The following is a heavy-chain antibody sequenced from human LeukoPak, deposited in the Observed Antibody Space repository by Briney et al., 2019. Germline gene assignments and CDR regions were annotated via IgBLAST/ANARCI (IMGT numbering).Heavy chain of an antibody. CDR2: IYYSGST. CDR1: GGSISSSSYY. CDR3: ARDDSEGGSSFDY. D-gene: IGHD1-26*01. Sequence: SETLSLTCTVSGGSISSSSYYWGWIRQPPGKGLEWIGSIYYSGSTYYNPSLKSRVTISVDTSKNQFSLKLSSVTAADTAVYYCARDDSEGGSSFDYWGQGTLVTVSS. V-gene: IGHV4-39*07. J-gene: IGHJ4*02.